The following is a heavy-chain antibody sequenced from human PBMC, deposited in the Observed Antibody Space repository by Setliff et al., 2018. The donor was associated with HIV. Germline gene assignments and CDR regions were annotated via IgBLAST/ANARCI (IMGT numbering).Heavy chain of an antibody. J-gene: IGHJ5*02. V-gene: IGHV7-4-1*02. CDR2: INTETGTP. Sequence: ASVKVSCKASGYTFTTFGLSWVRQAPGQGLEWMGWINTETGTPMYAQGFTGRFVFSLDTSVSTAYLQISSLKAEDTAVYYCARTPLSIAARSAWDWFDPWGQGTLVTVSS. CDR1: GYTFTTFG. CDR3: ARTPLSIAARSAWDWFDP. D-gene: IGHD6-6*01.